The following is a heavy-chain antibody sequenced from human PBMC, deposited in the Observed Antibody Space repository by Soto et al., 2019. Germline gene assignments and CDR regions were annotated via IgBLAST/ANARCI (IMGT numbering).Heavy chain of an antibody. CDR1: GFTFSSYS. D-gene: IGHD2-21*02. Sequence: GGSLRLSCAASGFTFSSYSMNWVRQAPGKGLEWVSSISSSSSYIYYADSVKGRFTISRDNAKNSLYLQMNSLRAEDTAVYYCARDNNRVVTPFQHWGQGTLVTVSS. CDR2: ISSSSSYI. CDR3: ARDNNRVVTPFQH. J-gene: IGHJ1*01. V-gene: IGHV3-21*01.